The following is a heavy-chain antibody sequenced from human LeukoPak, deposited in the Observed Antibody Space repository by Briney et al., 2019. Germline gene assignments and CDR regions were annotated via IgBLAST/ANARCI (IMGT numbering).Heavy chain of an antibody. V-gene: IGHV1-18*01. CDR3: ARGHCSGGSCYSYYFDY. D-gene: IGHD2-15*01. CDR1: GYTFTSYG. Sequence: ASVKVSCKASGYTFTSYGISWVRQAPGQGLEWMGWISAYNGNTNYAQKLQGRVTMTRNTSISTAYMELSSLRSEDTAVYYCARGHCSGGSCYSYYFDYWGQGTLVTVSS. CDR2: ISAYNGNT. J-gene: IGHJ4*02.